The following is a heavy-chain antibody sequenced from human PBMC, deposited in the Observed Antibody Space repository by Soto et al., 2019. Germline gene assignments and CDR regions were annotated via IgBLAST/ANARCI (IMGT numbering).Heavy chain of an antibody. CDR1: GYTFTSYY. D-gene: IGHD6-6*01. J-gene: IGHJ4*02. CDR3: ACRSKKGSSSATNFDY. Sequence: QVQLVQSGAEVKKPGASVKVSCKASGYTFTSYYMHWVRQAPGQGLEWMGIINPSGGSTSYAQKFQGRVTMTSDTSTSTVYMELSSLRSEDTAVYYCACRSKKGSSSATNFDYWGQGTLVTVSS. CDR2: INPSGGST. V-gene: IGHV1-46*03.